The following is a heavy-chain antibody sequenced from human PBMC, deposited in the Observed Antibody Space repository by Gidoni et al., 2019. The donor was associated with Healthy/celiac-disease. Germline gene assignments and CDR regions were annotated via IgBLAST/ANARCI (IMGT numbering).Heavy chain of an antibody. CDR2: ISYDGSNK. CDR1: GFTFSSYA. Sequence: QVQLVESGGGVVQPGRSLRLSCAASGFTFSSYAMHWVRQAPGKGLEWVAVISYDGSNKYYADSVKGRFTISRDNSKNTLYLQMNSLRAEDTAVYYCARVRGVVVTAILFWGQGTLVTVSS. V-gene: IGHV3-30-3*01. D-gene: IGHD2-21*02. J-gene: IGHJ4*02. CDR3: ARVRGVVVTAILF.